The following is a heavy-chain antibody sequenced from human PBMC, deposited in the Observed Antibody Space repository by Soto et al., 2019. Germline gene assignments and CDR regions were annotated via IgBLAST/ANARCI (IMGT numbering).Heavy chain of an antibody. D-gene: IGHD2-21*02. J-gene: IGHJ5*02. Sequence: PSETLSLTCTVSGGSISTYYWTWIRQSPGKGPEWIGYVYHSGTTNYNPSLESRVTMSLDTSKNQFSLKLSAVTTADTAVYYCARHPSDFWFDPWGQGTLVTVSS. CDR1: GGSISTYY. CDR2: VYHSGTT. CDR3: ARHPSDFWFDP. V-gene: IGHV4-59*01.